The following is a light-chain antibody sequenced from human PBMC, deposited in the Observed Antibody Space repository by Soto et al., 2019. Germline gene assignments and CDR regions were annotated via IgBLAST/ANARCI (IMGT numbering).Light chain of an antibody. V-gene: IGKV3-15*01. CDR2: GAS. CDR1: QSVNSN. CDR3: QQYNRWPRA. Sequence: EIVLTQSPGTLSLSPGERATLSCRASQSVNSNYLAWYQQKPGQAPRLLIYGASTRATGIPARFSGSGSGTEFTLTISSLQSEDFAVYYCQQYNRWPRAFGQGTKVDIK. J-gene: IGKJ1*01.